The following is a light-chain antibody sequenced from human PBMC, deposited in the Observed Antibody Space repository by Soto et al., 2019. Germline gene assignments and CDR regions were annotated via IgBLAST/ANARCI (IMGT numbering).Light chain of an antibody. CDR2: KTS. CDR3: QHNNSYSEA. CDR1: QTISSW. J-gene: IGKJ1*01. V-gene: IGKV1-5*03. Sequence: DIQMTQSPSTLSGSVGDRVTITCRASQTISSWLAWYQPEPGKAPKPLINKTSTLKSGLPSRFSGSGSETELLLTITSPQPDDFATYYCQHNNSYSEAFGQGTKVYIK.